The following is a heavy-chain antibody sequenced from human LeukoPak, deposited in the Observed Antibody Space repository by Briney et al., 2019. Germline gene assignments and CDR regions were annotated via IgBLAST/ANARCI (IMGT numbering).Heavy chain of an antibody. CDR3: AILPTAGLMQYYYYYYMDV. V-gene: IGHV4-39*07. J-gene: IGHJ6*03. Sequence: SETLSLTCTVSGGSISSSSYYWGWIRQPPGKGLEWIGSIYYSGSTYYNPSLKSRVTISVDTSKNQFSLKLSSVTAADTAVYYCAILPTAGLMQYYYYYYMDVWGKGTTVTVSS. D-gene: IGHD6-13*01. CDR1: GGSISSSSYY. CDR2: IYYSGST.